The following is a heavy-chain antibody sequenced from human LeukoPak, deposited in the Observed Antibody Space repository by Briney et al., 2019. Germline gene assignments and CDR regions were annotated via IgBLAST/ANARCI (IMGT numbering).Heavy chain of an antibody. CDR1: GFTFSSYW. J-gene: IGHJ4*02. D-gene: IGHD3-9*01. V-gene: IGHV3-7*01. Sequence: PGGSLRLSCAASGFTFSSYWMSWARQAPGKGLEGVANIKQDGSEKYYVDSVKGRFTISRDNAKNSLYLQMNSLRAEDTAVYYCARDRNWYFDSSGGGGYYWGQGTLVTVSS. CDR2: IKQDGSEK. CDR3: ARDRNWYFDSSGGGGYY.